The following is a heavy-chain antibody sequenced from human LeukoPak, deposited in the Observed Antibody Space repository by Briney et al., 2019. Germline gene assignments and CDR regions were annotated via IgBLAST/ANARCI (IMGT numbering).Heavy chain of an antibody. V-gene: IGHV3-15*01. CDR3: TTSAAISGYCSGGSCYGGRDY. CDR2: IKSKTDGGTT. D-gene: IGHD2-15*01. J-gene: IGHJ4*02. CDR1: GFTFSNAW. Sequence: GSLRLSCAASGFTFSNAWMSWVRRAPGKGLEWVGRIKSKTDGGTTDYAAPVKGRFTISRDDSKNTLYLQMNSLKTEDTAVYYCTTSAAISGYCSGGSCYGGRDYWGQGTLVTVSS.